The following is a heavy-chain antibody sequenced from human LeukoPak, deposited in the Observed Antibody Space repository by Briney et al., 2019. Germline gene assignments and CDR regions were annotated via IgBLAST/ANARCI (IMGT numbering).Heavy chain of an antibody. V-gene: IGHV4-34*01. J-gene: IGHJ5*02. CDR3: ARERVAAAGGSNWFDP. CDR1: GGSFSGYY. CDR2: INHSGST. D-gene: IGHD6-13*01. Sequence: PSETLSLTCAVYGGSFSGYYWSWIRQPPGKGLEWIGEINHSGSTNYNPSLKSRVTISVDKSKNQFSLKLSSVTAADTAVYYCARERVAAAGGSNWFDPWGQGTLVTVSS.